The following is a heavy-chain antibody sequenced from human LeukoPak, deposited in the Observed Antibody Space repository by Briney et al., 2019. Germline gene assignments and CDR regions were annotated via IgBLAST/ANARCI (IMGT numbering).Heavy chain of an antibody. J-gene: IGHJ4*02. V-gene: IGHV3-11*01. CDR2: ISNSGSAK. CDR3: AKGGWLDD. Sequence: GGSLRLSCAASGFTFSDYYMNWLRQAPGRGLEWVSYISNSGSAKYYADSVKGRFTISRDNAKNSVYLEMNSLRAEDTALYYCAKGGWLDDLGQGALVTVSS. CDR1: GFTFSDYY. D-gene: IGHD6-19*01.